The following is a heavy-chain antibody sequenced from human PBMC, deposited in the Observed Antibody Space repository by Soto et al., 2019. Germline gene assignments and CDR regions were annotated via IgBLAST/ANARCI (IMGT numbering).Heavy chain of an antibody. J-gene: IGHJ2*01. CDR2: IYYSGST. CDR3: ARQESVLRYFDWLLRRWYFDL. V-gene: IGHV4-39*01. D-gene: IGHD3-9*01. Sequence: SETLSLTCTVSGGSISSSSYYWGWIRQPPGKGLEWIGSIYYSGSTYYNPSLKSRVTISVDTSKNQFSLKLSSVTAADTAVYYCARQESVLRYFDWLLRRWYFDLWGRGTLVT. CDR1: GGSISSSSYY.